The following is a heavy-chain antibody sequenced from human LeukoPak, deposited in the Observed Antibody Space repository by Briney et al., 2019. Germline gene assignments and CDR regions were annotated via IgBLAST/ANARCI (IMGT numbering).Heavy chain of an antibody. J-gene: IGHJ4*02. CDR3: ARDFWWLPDY. CDR2: ISRDGSDT. V-gene: IGHV3-30*03. CDR1: GISFSYLA. Sequence: GSLRLPWSTSGISFSYLAMFLVRQAPGQGPGWVTIISRDGSDTFYADSVRGRFTISRDNSKNMLYLQLNSLTTEDTALYYCARDFWWLPDYWGQGTLVTVSS. D-gene: IGHD3-3*01.